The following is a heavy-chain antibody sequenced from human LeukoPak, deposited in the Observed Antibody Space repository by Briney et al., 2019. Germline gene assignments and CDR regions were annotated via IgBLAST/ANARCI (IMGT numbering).Heavy chain of an antibody. CDR1: GFTFSSYS. V-gene: IGHV3-21*01. Sequence: GGSLRLSCAASGFTFSSYSMNWVRQAPGKGLEWVSSISSSSSYIYYADSVKGRFTISRDNAKNSLYLQMNSLRAEDTAVYYCAKDLGSPTTVTTFDYWGQGTLVTVSS. CDR2: ISSSSSYI. D-gene: IGHD4-17*01. J-gene: IGHJ4*02. CDR3: AKDLGSPTTVTTFDY.